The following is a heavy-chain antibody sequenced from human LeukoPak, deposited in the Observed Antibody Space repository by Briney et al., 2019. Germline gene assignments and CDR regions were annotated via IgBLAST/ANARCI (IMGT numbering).Heavy chain of an antibody. V-gene: IGHV1-69*13. D-gene: IGHD3-10*01. Sequence: ASVKVSCKASGYTFTSYGISWVRQAPGQGLEWMGGIIPIFGTANYAQKFQGRVTITADESTSTAYMELSSLRSEDTAVYYCARGGALYGSGSYYTVSENFDYWGQGTLVTVSS. CDR2: IIPIFGTA. CDR3: ARGGALYGSGSYYTVSENFDY. CDR1: GYTFTSYG. J-gene: IGHJ4*02.